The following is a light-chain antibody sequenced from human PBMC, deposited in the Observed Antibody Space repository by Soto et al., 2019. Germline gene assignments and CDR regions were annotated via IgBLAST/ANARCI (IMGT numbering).Light chain of an antibody. V-gene: IGLV2-8*01. CDR1: SSDVGGYNY. CDR2: EVN. CDR3: SSDSATSNE. J-gene: IGLJ1*01. Sequence: QPALTQPPSASGSPGQSVAISCTGTSSDVGGYNYVSWYQRHPGKAPKLMIYEVNKRTSGVPDRFSGSKSGNTASLTVSGPQAEDEADYDCSSDSATSNEFGTGPKVT.